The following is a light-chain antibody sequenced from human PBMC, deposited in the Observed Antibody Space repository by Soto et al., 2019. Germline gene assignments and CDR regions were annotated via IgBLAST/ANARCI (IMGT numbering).Light chain of an antibody. CDR1: QGISSY. J-gene: IGKJ4*01. CDR2: AAS. V-gene: IGKV1-9*01. CDR3: QQLNSHPLT. Sequence: DIQLTQSPSFLSASVGDRVTITCRASQGISSYLGWYHQKPGKAPKFMIYAASTLQSGVPSRFSGSGSGTEFTLTISSLQPEDFATYYCQQLNSHPLTFGGGTKVEIK.